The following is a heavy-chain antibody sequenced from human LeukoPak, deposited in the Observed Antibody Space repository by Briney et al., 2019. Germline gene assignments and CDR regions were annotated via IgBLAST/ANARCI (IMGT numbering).Heavy chain of an antibody. CDR2: ISTDGRFT. J-gene: IGHJ6*04. V-gene: IGHV3-74*01. D-gene: IGHD3-10*02. Sequence: GGSLRLSCAASGFTFSNYWMHWVRLAPGKGPMWVSRISTDGRFTSYADSVKGRFTISRDNAKNSLYLQMNSLRAEDTAVYYCAELGITMIGGVWGKGTTVTISS. CDR3: AELGITMIGGV. CDR1: GFTFSNYW.